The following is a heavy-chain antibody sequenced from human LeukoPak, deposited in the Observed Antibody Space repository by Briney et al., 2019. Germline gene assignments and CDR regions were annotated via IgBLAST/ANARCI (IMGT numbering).Heavy chain of an antibody. J-gene: IGHJ4*02. D-gene: IGHD3-10*01. V-gene: IGHV4-61*01. CDR2: IYYSGST. CDR3: APAPGLLWFGQNPNYFDY. Sequence: SETLSLTCTVSGGSVSSGSYYWSWIRQPPGKGLEWIGYIYYSGSTNYNPSLKSRVTISVDTSKNQFSLKLSSVTAADTAVYYCAPAPGLLWFGQNPNYFDYWGQGTLVTVSS. CDR1: GGSVSSGSYY.